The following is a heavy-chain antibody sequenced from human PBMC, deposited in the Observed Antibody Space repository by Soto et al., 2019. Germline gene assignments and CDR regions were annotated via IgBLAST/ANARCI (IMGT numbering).Heavy chain of an antibody. CDR3: VTRPNGMDV. J-gene: IGHJ6*02. CDR1: GFTFSSYG. Sequence: PGGSLRLSCAASGFTFSSYGMHWVRQAPGKGLEWVAVISYDGSNKYYADSVKGRFTISRDNSKNTLYLQMNSLRAEDTAVYYCVTRPNGMDVWGQGTTVTVSS. V-gene: IGHV3-30*03. CDR2: ISYDGSNK.